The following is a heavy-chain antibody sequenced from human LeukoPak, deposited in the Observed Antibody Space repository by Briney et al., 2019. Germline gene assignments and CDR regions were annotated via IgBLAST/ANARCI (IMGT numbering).Heavy chain of an antibody. Sequence: ASVKVSCKASGYTFTSYGISWVRQAPGQGLEWMGWISAYNGNTNYAQKLQGRVTMTTDTSTSTAYMELRSLRSDDTAVYYCERSGSSEYSSSSGVFDPWGQGTLVTVSS. V-gene: IGHV1-18*01. CDR2: ISAYNGNT. CDR3: ERSGSSEYSSSSGVFDP. D-gene: IGHD6-6*01. CDR1: GYTFTSYG. J-gene: IGHJ5*02.